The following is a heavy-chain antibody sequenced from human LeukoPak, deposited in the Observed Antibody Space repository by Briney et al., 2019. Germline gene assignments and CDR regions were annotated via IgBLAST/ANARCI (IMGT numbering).Heavy chain of an antibody. J-gene: IGHJ5*02. Sequence: SETLSLTCAVYGGSFSGYYWSWIRQPPGKGLEWIGEINHSGSTNYNPSLKSRVTISVDTSKNQFSLKLSSVTAADTAVYYCARRSGHTIFGVVISSDPVNWFDPWGQGTLVTVSS. CDR3: ARRSGHTIFGVVISSDPVNWFDP. CDR1: GGSFSGYY. CDR2: INHSGST. V-gene: IGHV4-34*01. D-gene: IGHD3-3*01.